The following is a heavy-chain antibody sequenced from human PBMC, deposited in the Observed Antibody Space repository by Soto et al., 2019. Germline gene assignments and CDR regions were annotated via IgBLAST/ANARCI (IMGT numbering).Heavy chain of an antibody. Sequence: QVQLVQSGAEVKKPGASVKVSCKASGYTFTSYGINWVRQAPGQGLEWLRWISAYDGYTNYAQILQGRVSMTTDTSTKTAYMELRSLRSDDTAMYYCARGGFYDSSGARNYYYYGMKVWGQGTTVTVSS. D-gene: IGHD3-22*01. V-gene: IGHV1-18*01. CDR3: ARGGFYDSSGARNYYYYGMKV. J-gene: IGHJ6*02. CDR2: ISAYDGYT. CDR1: GYTFTSYG.